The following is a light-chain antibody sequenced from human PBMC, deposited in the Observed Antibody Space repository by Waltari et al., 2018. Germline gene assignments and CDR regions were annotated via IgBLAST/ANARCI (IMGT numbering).Light chain of an antibody. V-gene: IGLV9-49*01. CDR2: VGTGGIVG. CDR3: GADHGSGSNFVWV. Sequence: QPVLTQPPFASASLGASVTLTCTLSSAYSNYNVHWYQHRTAKGHRFVMRVGTGGIVGAKGDGIPDRFSVLGSGLNRYLTIKNIQEEDESDYHCGADHGSGSNFVWVFGGGTKLTVL. J-gene: IGLJ2*01. CDR1: SAYSNYN.